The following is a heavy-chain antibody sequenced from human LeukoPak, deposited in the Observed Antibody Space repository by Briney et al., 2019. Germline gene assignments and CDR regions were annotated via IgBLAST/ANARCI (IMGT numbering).Heavy chain of an antibody. CDR2: IYYTGTT. CDR1: GGSISSYY. CDR3: ASKSSDHGELRFDY. D-gene: IGHD4-17*01. V-gene: IGHV4-59*01. Sequence: SETLSLTCTVSGGSISSYYWSWIRQPPGKGLEWIGYIYYTGTTNYNPSLKSRVTISVDTSKNQFSLRLSSVTAADTAVYYCASKSSDHGELRFDYWGQGTLVTVSS. J-gene: IGHJ4*02.